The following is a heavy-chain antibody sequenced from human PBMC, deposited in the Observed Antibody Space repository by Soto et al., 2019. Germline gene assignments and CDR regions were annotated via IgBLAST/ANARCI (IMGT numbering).Heavy chain of an antibody. CDR1: GYTFTSYD. J-gene: IGHJ3*02. D-gene: IGHD2-15*01. Sequence: ASVKVSCKASGYTFTSYDINWVRQATGQGLEWMGWMNPNSGNTGYAQKFQGRVTMTRNTSISTAYMELSSLKASDTAMYYCARLRLGSVDNGFDIWGQGTMVTVSS. CDR3: ARLRLGSVDNGFDI. V-gene: IGHV1-8*01. CDR2: MNPNSGNT.